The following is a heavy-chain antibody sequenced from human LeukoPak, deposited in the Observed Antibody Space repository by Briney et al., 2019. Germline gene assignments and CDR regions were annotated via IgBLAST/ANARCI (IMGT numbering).Heavy chain of an antibody. D-gene: IGHD2-2*01. J-gene: IGHJ4*02. V-gene: IGHV1-69*06. CDR1: GGTFSSYA. Sequence: GASVKVSCKASGGTFSSYAISWVRQAPGQGLEWMGGIIPIFGTANYAQKFQGRATITADKSTSTAYMELSSLRSEDTAVYYCASQLGCSSTSCYLDYWGQGTLVTVSS. CDR2: IIPIFGTA. CDR3: ASQLGCSSTSCYLDY.